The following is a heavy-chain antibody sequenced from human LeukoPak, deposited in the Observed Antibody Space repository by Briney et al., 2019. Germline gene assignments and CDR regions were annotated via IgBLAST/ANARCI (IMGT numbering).Heavy chain of an antibody. D-gene: IGHD3-10*01. V-gene: IGHV4-59*01. J-gene: IGHJ3*02. CDR3: ARGSRIIKASDI. CDR2: IYYSGST. Sequence: YPSETLSLTCTVSGGSISSYYWSWIRQPPGKGLEWIGYIYYSGSTNYNPSLKSRVTISVDTSKNQFSLKLSSVTAADTAVYYCARGSRIIKASDIWGQGTMVTVSS. CDR1: GGSISSYY.